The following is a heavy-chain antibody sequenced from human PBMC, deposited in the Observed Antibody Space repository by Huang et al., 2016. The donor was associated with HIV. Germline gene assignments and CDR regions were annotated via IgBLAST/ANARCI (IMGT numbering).Heavy chain of an antibody. Sequence: VESGGRLVQPGGSLRLSCVGSTFRFGAYWMSWVRQSTGKGMEWVANIKQEESEKYYVDSVKGRFNISRDNAKKVLFLEMNNVRVEDTATYYCATKTAAMDIWGQGTTVTVS. D-gene: IGHD1-7*01. CDR3: ATKTAAMDI. V-gene: IGHV3-7*01. J-gene: IGHJ6*02. CDR1: TFRFGAYW. CDR2: IKQEESEK.